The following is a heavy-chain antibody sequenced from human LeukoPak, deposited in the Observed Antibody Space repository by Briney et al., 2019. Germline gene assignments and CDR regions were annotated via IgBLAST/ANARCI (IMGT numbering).Heavy chain of an antibody. V-gene: IGHV1-18*01. J-gene: IGHJ4*02. D-gene: IGHD3-22*01. CDR1: GYTFTSYG. CDR2: ISAYNGNT. CDR3: ARCYDSSGYYYVGY. Sequence: ASVKVSCKASGYTFTSYGISWVRQAPGQGLEWMGWISAYNGNTNYAQKLQGRVTMTTDTSTSTAYMELRSLRSDDTAVYYCARCYDSSGYYYVGYWGQGTLVTVSS.